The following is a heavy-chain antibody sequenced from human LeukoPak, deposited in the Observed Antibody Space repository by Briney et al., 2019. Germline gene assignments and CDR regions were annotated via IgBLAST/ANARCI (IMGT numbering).Heavy chain of an antibody. CDR1: GGSISSYY. CDR3: ASNVMVRGVNIGVY. D-gene: IGHD3-10*01. CDR2: IYTSGST. Sequence: PSETLSLTCTVSGGSISSYYWSWIRQPAGKGLEWIGRIYTSGSTNYNPSLKSRVTISVDTSKNQFSLKLSSVTAADTAVYYCASNVMVRGVNIGVYWGQGTLITVSS. J-gene: IGHJ4*02. V-gene: IGHV4-4*07.